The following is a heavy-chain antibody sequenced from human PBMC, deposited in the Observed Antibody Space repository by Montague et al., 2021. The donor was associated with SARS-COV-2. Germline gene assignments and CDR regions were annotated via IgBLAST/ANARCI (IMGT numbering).Heavy chain of an antibody. Sequence: SETLSLTCTVSGGSISSYYWSWIRQPPGKGLEWIGYIYYSGSTNYNPSLKSRVTVSVDTSKNQFSLKLSSVTAADTAVYYCARGAGYSCSWYLAFELWGQGTMVTVSS. V-gene: IGHV4-59*12. CDR2: IYYSGST. CDR3: ARGAGYSCSWYLAFEL. CDR1: GGSISSYY. D-gene: IGHD6-13*01. J-gene: IGHJ3*01.